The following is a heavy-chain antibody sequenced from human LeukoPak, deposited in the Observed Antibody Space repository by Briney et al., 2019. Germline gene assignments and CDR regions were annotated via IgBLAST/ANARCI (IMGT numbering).Heavy chain of an antibody. V-gene: IGHV4-30-4*08. CDR1: GGSISSGDYY. D-gene: IGHD3-3*01. CDR3: ARTTHYDFWSGPNAEYFQH. Sequence: SETLSLTCTVSGGSISSGDYYWGWIRQPPEKGLEWIGYIYYSGSTYYNPSLKSRVTISVDTSKNQFSLKLSSVTAADTAVYYCARTTHYDFWSGPNAEYFQHWGQGTLVTVSS. J-gene: IGHJ1*01. CDR2: IYYSGST.